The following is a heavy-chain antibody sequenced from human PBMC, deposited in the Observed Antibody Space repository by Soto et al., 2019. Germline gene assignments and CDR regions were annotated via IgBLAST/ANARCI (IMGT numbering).Heavy chain of an antibody. J-gene: IGHJ4*02. CDR1: GGTFSSYT. Sequence: SVKVSCKASGGTFSSYTISWVRQAPGQGLEWMGRIIPILGIANYAQKFQGRVTMTRDTSTSTVYMELSSLRSEDTSVYYCARERNPYDSRWAVDYWGQGTLVTVSS. D-gene: IGHD3-22*01. CDR2: IIPILGIA. CDR3: ARERNPYDSRWAVDY. V-gene: IGHV1-69*04.